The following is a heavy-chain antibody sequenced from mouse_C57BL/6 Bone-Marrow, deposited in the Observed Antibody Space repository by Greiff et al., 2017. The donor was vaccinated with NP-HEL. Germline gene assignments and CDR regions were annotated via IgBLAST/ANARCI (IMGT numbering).Heavy chain of an antibody. CDR3: ARGRLSFAY. CDR1: GYTFTSYS. Sequence: VQLQESGAELARPGASVKMSCKASGYTFTSYSMHWVKQRPGQGLEWIGYINPCSGYTKYNQKFKDKATLTADKSSSTAYMQLSSLTSEDSAVYYCARGRLSFAYWGQGTLVTVSA. J-gene: IGHJ3*01. CDR2: INPCSGYT. V-gene: IGHV1-4*01.